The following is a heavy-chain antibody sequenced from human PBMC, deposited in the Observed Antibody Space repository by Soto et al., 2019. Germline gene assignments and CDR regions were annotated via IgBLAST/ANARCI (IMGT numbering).Heavy chain of an antibody. V-gene: IGHV1-2*02. D-gene: IGHD3-9*01. CDR1: GYTFTALY. CDR2: VNPNTGLT. J-gene: IGHJ5*02. CDR3: TTLRLDP. Sequence: ASVKVSCKASGYTFTALYMNWVRQAPGQGLEWMGWVNPNTGLTRYAQKFQDRVTMTRDTSINTAYMELRGLTSDDTAVYYCTTLRLDPWGQGTLVTVSS.